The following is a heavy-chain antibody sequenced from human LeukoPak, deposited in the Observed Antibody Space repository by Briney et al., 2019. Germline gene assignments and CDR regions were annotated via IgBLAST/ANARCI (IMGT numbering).Heavy chain of an antibody. V-gene: IGHV3-20*04. J-gene: IGHJ4*02. CDR2: INWNGGST. CDR3: ARVPWGSYYFDY. D-gene: IGHD3-16*01. Sequence: PGGSLRLSCAASGCTFDDYGMSWVRQAPGKGLEWVSGINWNGGSTGYADSVKGRFTISRDNAKNSLYLQMNSLRAEDTALYYCARVPWGSYYFDYWGQGTLVTVSS. CDR1: GCTFDDYG.